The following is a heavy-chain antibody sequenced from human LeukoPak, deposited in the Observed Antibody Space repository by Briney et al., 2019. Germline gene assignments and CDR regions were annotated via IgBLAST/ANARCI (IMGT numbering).Heavy chain of an antibody. Sequence: PGGSLRLSCAASGFTFDDYGMSWVRQAPGKGLEWVSGINWNGGSTGYADSVKGRFTISRDNAENSLYLQMNSLRAEDTALYYCARGGYYYDCSGYYVAFDIWGQGTMVTVSS. CDR2: INWNGGST. J-gene: IGHJ3*02. CDR1: GFTFDDYG. V-gene: IGHV3-20*04. D-gene: IGHD3-22*01. CDR3: ARGGYYYDCSGYYVAFDI.